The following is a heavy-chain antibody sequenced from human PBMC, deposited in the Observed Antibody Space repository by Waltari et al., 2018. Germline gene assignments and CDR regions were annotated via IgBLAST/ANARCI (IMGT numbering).Heavy chain of an antibody. CDR3: ARGGGGDWEWFDP. D-gene: IGHD2-21*02. CDR1: GGSISSYY. J-gene: IGHJ5*02. CDR2: IYYTGST. Sequence: QVQLQESGPRLVKPSETLSLICTVSGGSISSYYWSWIRQPPGKGLDWIGYIYYTGSTYFNPSLKSRVTMSLDTSKNQFSLKLSSVTAADTAVYYCARGGGGDWEWFDPWGQGTLVTVSS. V-gene: IGHV4-59*01.